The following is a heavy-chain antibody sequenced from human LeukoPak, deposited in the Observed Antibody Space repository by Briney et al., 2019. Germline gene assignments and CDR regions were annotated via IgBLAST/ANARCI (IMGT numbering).Heavy chain of an antibody. CDR2: IYYSGST. V-gene: IGHV4-59*01. CDR3: AREYSSGWYFDY. CDR1: GGSISSYY. Sequence: PSETLSLTCTVSGGSISSYYWSWIRPPPGKGLEWIGYIYYSGSTSYNPSLKSRVTISLDTSKNQFSLKLSSVTAADTAVYYCAREYSSGWYFDYWGQGTLVTVSS. J-gene: IGHJ4*02. D-gene: IGHD6-19*01.